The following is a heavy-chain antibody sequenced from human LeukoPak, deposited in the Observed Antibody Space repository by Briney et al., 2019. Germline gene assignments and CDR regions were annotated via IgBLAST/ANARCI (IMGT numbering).Heavy chain of an antibody. CDR2: IIPIFGTA. V-gene: IGHV1-69*13. Sequence: ASVKVSCKASGGTFSSYAISWVRQAPGQGLEWMGGIIPIFGTANYAQKFQGRVTITADESTSTAYMELSSLRSEDTAVYYCAREVGYCSSTSCYHGRTYYYYYGMDVWGQGTTVTVSS. CDR1: GGTFSSYA. D-gene: IGHD2-2*01. CDR3: AREVGYCSSTSCYHGRTYYYYYGMDV. J-gene: IGHJ6*02.